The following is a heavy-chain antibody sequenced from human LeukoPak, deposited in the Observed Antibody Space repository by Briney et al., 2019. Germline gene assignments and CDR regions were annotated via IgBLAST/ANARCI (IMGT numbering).Heavy chain of an antibody. V-gene: IGHV4-34*01. CDR1: GGSFSGYY. J-gene: IGHJ4*02. CDR3: ARRRYQLSVDY. Sequence: SETLSLTCTVSGGSFSGYYWSWIRQPPGKGLEWIGEINHSGSTNYNPSLKSRVTISVDTSKNQFSLKLSSVTAADTAVYYCARRRYQLSVDYWGQGTLVTVSS. CDR2: INHSGST. D-gene: IGHD2-2*01.